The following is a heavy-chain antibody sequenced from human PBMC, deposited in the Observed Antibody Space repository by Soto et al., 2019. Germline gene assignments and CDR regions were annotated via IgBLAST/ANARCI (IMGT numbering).Heavy chain of an antibody. CDR1: GYPLTAKY. CDR3: AKGGSSWTVWFDP. V-gene: IGHV1-2*02. J-gene: IGHJ5*02. CDR2: INPSSGGT. Sequence: GASVKVSCKASGYPLTAKYLHWVRQAPGQGLEWMGWINPSSGGTKEAQRFRGRVTMTRDTSISAAYMELSRLTSDDTAVYYCAKGGSSWTVWFDPWGQGTLVTVSS. D-gene: IGHD6-13*01.